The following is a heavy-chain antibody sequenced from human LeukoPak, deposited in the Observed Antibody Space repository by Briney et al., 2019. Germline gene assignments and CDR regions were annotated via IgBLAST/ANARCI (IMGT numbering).Heavy chain of an antibody. V-gene: IGHV1-69*13. CDR3: ARESAGYYYDSSGRNYCDY. Sequence: ASVKVSCKASGGTFSSYAISWVRQAPGQGLEWMGGIIPIFGTANYAQKFQGRVTITADESTRTAYMELSSLRSEDTAVYYCARESAGYYYDSSGRNYCDYGGRGTLVSVS. CDR2: IIPIFGTA. D-gene: IGHD3-22*01. J-gene: IGHJ4*02. CDR1: GGTFSSYA.